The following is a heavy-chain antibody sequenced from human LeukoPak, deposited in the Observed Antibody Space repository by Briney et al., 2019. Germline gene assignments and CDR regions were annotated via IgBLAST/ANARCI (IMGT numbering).Heavy chain of an antibody. CDR3: ARRRADSSGYLDK. V-gene: IGHV4-39*01. D-gene: IGHD3-22*01. CDR2: ISYSGST. CDR1: GGSISSYY. Sequence: SETLSLTCTVSGGSISSYYWGWIRQPPGKGLEWIGIISYSGSTYYNPSLKSRVTISVDTSENQFSLKLNSVTAADTAVYYCARRRADSSGYLDKWGQGTLVTVPS. J-gene: IGHJ4*02.